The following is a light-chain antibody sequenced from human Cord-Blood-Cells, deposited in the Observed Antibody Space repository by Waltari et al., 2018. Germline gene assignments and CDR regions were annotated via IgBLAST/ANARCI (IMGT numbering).Light chain of an antibody. CDR2: DVS. CDR3: SSYTSSSTVV. V-gene: IGLV2-14*01. CDR1: SSDVGGYNY. J-gene: IGLJ2*01. Sequence: QSALTRPASVSGSPGQSITISCTGPSSDVGGYNYVSWYQQHPGKAPKLMIYDVSNRPSGVSNRFSGSKSGNTASLTISGLQAEDEADYYCSSYTSSSTVVFGGGTKLTVL.